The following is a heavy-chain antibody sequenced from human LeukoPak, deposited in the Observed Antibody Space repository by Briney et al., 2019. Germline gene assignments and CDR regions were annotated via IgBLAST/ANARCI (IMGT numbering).Heavy chain of an antibody. J-gene: IGHJ3*02. CDR3: ARVFGGSGWYDAFDI. V-gene: IGHV3-66*01. D-gene: IGHD6-19*01. CDR2: IYSGGST. Sequence: PGGSLRLSCAASGFTVSSNYMSWVRQAPGKGLEWVSFIYSGGSTYYADSVKGRFTISRDNSKNTLYLQMNSLRAEDTAVYYCARVFGGSGWYDAFDIWGQGTMVTVSS. CDR1: GFTVSSNY.